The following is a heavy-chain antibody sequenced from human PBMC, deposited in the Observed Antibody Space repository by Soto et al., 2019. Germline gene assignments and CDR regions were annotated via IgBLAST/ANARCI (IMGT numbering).Heavy chain of an antibody. CDR2: IYYSGST. J-gene: IGHJ6*02. V-gene: IGHV4-31*02. Sequence: GYIYYSGSTYYNPSLKSRVTISVDTSKNQFSLKLSSVTAADTAVYXXXXQKEAYCGGDCYSXYYYGMDVWGQGTTVTVSS. D-gene: IGHD2-21*02. CDR3: XXQKEAYCGGDCYSXYYYGMDV.